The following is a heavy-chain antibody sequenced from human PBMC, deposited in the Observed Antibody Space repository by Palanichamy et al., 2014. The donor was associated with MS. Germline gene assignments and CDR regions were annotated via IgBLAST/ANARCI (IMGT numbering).Heavy chain of an antibody. J-gene: IGHJ4*02. Sequence: QVQLQESGPGLVKPSETLSLTCTVSGASISNYYWSWIRQPPGKGLEWIGYIFYSRFTNYNPSLQSRVTISVDTSKNQLSLILTSVTAADTAVYYCARDLTVTTEALGYWGQGTQVTVSS. CDR1: GASISNYY. CDR2: IFYSRFT. D-gene: IGHD4-17*01. V-gene: IGHV4-59*01. CDR3: ARDLTVTTEALGY.